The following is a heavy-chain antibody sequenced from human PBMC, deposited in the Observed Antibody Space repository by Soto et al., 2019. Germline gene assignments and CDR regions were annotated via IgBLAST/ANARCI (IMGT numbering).Heavy chain of an antibody. Sequence: GGSLRLSCAASGFTFSSYWMHWVRQAPGKGLVWVSRINSDGSSTSYADYVKGRFTISRDNAKNTLYLQMNSLRAEDTAVYYCARDTGYSGYDPYYYYYMDVGGKGTTVTVS. CDR2: INSDGSST. D-gene: IGHD5-12*01. V-gene: IGHV3-74*01. CDR3: ARDTGYSGYDPYYYYYMDV. J-gene: IGHJ6*03. CDR1: GFTFSSYW.